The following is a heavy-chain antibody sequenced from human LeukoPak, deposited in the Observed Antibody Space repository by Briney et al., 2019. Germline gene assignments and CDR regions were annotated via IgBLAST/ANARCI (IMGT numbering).Heavy chain of an antibody. CDR2: ISYDGSNK. D-gene: IGHD3-22*01. V-gene: IGHV3-30-3*01. CDR3: ARGRNYYDSSGYSYYFDY. J-gene: IGHJ4*02. CDR1: GFTFSSYA. Sequence: GGSLRLSCAASGFTFSSYAMRWVRQAPGKGLEWVAVISYDGSNKYYADSVKGRFTISRDNSKDTLYLQMNSLRAEDTAVYYCARGRNYYDSSGYSYYFDYWGQGTLVTVSS.